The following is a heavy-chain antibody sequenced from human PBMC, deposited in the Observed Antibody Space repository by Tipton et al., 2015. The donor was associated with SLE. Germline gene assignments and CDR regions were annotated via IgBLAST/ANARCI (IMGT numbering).Heavy chain of an antibody. CDR3: ARVSWDNYYGMDV. Sequence: QLVQSGAEVKKPGASVKVSCKASGYTFTGYYMHWVRQAPGQGLEWMGWINPDSGDTNYAQKFQGRVTMTRDTSISTAYMELSRLRSDDTAVYYCARVSWDNYYGMDVWGQGTTVTVSS. J-gene: IGHJ6*02. D-gene: IGHD1-26*01. V-gene: IGHV1-2*02. CDR1: GYTFTGYY. CDR2: INPDSGDT.